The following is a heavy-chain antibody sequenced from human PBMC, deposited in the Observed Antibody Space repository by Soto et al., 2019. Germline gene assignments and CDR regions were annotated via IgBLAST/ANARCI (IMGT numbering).Heavy chain of an antibody. D-gene: IGHD6-13*01. CDR3: ARDDIEAAVSAFDI. CDR1: GGSISSGGYY. Sequence: QVQLQESGPGLVKPSQTLSLTCTVSGGSISSGGYYWSWIRQHPGKGLEWIGYIYYSGSTYHNPSLKSRVTISVDTSKNQFSLELSSVTAADTAVYYCARDDIEAAVSAFDIWGQGTMVTVSS. CDR2: IYYSGST. J-gene: IGHJ3*02. V-gene: IGHV4-31*03.